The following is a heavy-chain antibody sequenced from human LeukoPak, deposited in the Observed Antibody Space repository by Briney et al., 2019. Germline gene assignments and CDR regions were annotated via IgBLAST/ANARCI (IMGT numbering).Heavy chain of an antibody. CDR2: IYYSGST. Sequence: SETLSLTCTVSGGSISSYYWSWIRQPPGKGLEWIGYIYYSGSTNYNPSLKSRVTISVDTPKNQFSLKLSSVTAADTAVYYCARAYCSSTSCYMGWFQHWGQGTLVTVSS. CDR1: GGSISSYY. V-gene: IGHV4-59*01. CDR3: ARAYCSSTSCYMGWFQH. D-gene: IGHD2-2*01. J-gene: IGHJ1*01.